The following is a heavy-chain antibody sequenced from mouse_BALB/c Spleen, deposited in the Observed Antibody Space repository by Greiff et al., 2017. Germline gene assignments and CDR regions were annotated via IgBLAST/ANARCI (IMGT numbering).Heavy chain of an antibody. V-gene: IGHV1-54*01. CDR2: INPGSGGT. J-gene: IGHJ2*01. CDR1: GYAFTNYL. D-gene: IGHD2-4*01. Sequence: QVQLKESGAELVRPGTSVKVSCKASGYAFTNYLIEWVKQRPGQGLEWIGVINPGSGGTNYNEKFKGKATLTADKSSSTAYMQLSSLTSDDSAVYFCARRGDYDYDPHYFDYWGQGTTLTVSS. CDR3: ARRGDYDYDPHYFDY.